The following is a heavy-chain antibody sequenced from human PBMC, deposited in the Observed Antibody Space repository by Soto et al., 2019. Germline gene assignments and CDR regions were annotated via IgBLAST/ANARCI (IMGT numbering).Heavy chain of an antibody. D-gene: IGHD6-13*01. Sequence: QLQLQESGSGLGKPSQTLSLTCAVSGGSISGTTHSWSWIRQPPGKGLEGIGYIYDSGNTYYNPSLTSQFSISVDRSKNQFSLKLSSVTAADTAVYYCARGQGAAAGHSNFDYWGQGALVTVSS. J-gene: IGHJ4*02. CDR3: ARGQGAAAGHSNFDY. CDR1: GGSISGTTHS. V-gene: IGHV4-30-2*01. CDR2: IYDSGNT.